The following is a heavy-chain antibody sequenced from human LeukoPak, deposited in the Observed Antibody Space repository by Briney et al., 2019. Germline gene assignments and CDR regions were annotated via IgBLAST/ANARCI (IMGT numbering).Heavy chain of an antibody. CDR2: INPNSSVT. Sequence: GASVKVSCKASVYIFTSYGISWVRQAPGQGLEWMGWINPNSSVTNYAQKFQGRVTMTRDTSISTAYMELSRLRSDDTAVYYCALLVGATWAHDYWGQGSLVTVSS. J-gene: IGHJ4*02. V-gene: IGHV1-2*02. CDR3: ALLVGATWAHDY. CDR1: VYIFTSYG. D-gene: IGHD1-26*01.